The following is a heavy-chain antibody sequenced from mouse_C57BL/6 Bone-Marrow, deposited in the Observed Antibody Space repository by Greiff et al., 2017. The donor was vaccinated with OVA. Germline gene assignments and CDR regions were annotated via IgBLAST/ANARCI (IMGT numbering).Heavy chain of an antibody. CDR1: GYTFTSYG. CDR2: IYPRSGNT. CDR3: ARNHYYYGSSYFDY. V-gene: IGHV1-81*01. D-gene: IGHD1-1*01. Sequence: VQLQQSGAELARPGASVKLSCKASGYTFTSYGISWVKQRTGQGLEWIGEIYPRSGNTYYNEKCKGKATLTADKSSSTAYMELRSLTSEDSAVYFCARNHYYYGSSYFDYWGQGTTLTVSS. J-gene: IGHJ2*01.